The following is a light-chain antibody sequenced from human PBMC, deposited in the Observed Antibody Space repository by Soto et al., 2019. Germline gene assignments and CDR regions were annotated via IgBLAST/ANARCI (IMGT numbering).Light chain of an antibody. CDR1: QSISSW. J-gene: IGKJ1*01. Sequence: DIQMTQSPSTLSASVGDRVTITCRASQSISSWLAWYQQEPGKAPKLLIYKASSLQSGVPSRFSGSGSGTEFTLTISSLQPDDFATYYCQHYNSYPPWPFGQGTKVEIK. CDR2: KAS. V-gene: IGKV1-5*03. CDR3: QHYNSYPPWP.